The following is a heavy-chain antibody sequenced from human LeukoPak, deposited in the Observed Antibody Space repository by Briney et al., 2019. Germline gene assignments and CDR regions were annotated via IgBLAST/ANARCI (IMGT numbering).Heavy chain of an antibody. J-gene: IGHJ4*02. CDR1: GYTLTELS. V-gene: IGHV1-69*13. CDR3: ASHAAAGTYFDY. D-gene: IGHD6-13*01. Sequence: GASVKVSCKVSGYTLTELSMHWVRQAPGQGLEWMGGIIPIFGTANYAQKFQGRVTITADESTSTAYMELSSLRSEDTAVYYCASHAAAGTYFDYWGQGTLVTVSS. CDR2: IIPIFGTA.